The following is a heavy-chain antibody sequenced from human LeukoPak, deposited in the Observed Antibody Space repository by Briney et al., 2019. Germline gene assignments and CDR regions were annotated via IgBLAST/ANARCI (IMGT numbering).Heavy chain of an antibody. CDR1: GFTFSRFA. CDR2: ISGNGHQT. J-gene: IGHJ4*02. V-gene: IGHV3-23*01. CDR3: AKDANYYDSSGYLIPFDY. Sequence: GGSLRLSCSASGFTFSRFAMTWVRHLPGRGLEWVSSISGNGHQTYYADSVKGRFSVSRDNSKNILYLQMGSLRADDSALYYCAKDANYYDSSGYLIPFDYWGQGTLVTVSS. D-gene: IGHD3-22*01.